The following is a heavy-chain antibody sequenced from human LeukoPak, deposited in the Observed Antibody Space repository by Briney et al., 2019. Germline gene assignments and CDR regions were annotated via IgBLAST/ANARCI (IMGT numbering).Heavy chain of an antibody. CDR3: ARHAAISAAGTAPFDS. CDR2: IYRGST. Sequence: SQTLSLTCTVSGGSISNYYWRWIRQSPGKGLDWIGYIYRGSTNYNPSLKSRVTISVDTSKNQVSLKLTSATATDTAVYYCARHAAISAAGTAPFDSWGQGTLVTVSS. CDR1: GGSISNYY. V-gene: IGHV4-59*08. D-gene: IGHD6-13*01. J-gene: IGHJ4*02.